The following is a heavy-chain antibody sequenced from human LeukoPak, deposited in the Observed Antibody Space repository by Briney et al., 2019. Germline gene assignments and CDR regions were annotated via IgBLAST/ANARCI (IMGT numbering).Heavy chain of an antibody. J-gene: IGHJ5*02. V-gene: IGHV3-23*01. Sequence: GGSLRLSCAASGFTFSSYAMSWVRQAPGKGLEWVSTFSGSGGNTYYADSVKGRFTISRDNSKNTLYLQMNSLRAEDTAVYYCARDNSVRDEAWWFDPWGQGTLVTVSS. CDR1: GFTFSSYA. CDR3: ARDNSVRDEAWWFDP. D-gene: IGHD5-24*01. CDR2: FSGSGGNT.